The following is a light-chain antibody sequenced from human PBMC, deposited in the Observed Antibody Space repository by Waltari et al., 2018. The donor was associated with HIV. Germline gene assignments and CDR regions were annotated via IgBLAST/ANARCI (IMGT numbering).Light chain of an antibody. CDR3: NSYSSDDTVV. J-gene: IGLJ2*01. V-gene: IGLV2-14*01. CDR1: NRNIGFFNL. CDR2: GFT. Sequence: QSALTQPASVSGSPGQSLTITCTGTNRNIGFFNLVSLYQQYPGKAPHLIIFGFTSRPPGVSNRFSGSKSGNTASLTISGLQTDDEAEYYCNSYSSDDTVVFGGGTKLTVL.